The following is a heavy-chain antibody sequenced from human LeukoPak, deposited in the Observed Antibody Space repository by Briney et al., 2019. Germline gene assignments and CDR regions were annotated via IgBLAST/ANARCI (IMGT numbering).Heavy chain of an antibody. Sequence: ASVKVSCKASGYTFTSYYMHWVRQAPGQGLEWMGIINPSGGSTSYAQKFQGRVTMTRDTSTSTVYMELSSLRSEDTAVYYCAREGLRGDGYKASDYWGQGTLVTVSS. CDR2: INPSGGST. CDR3: AREGLRGDGYKASDY. CDR1: GYTFTSYY. J-gene: IGHJ4*02. V-gene: IGHV1-46*01. D-gene: IGHD5-24*01.